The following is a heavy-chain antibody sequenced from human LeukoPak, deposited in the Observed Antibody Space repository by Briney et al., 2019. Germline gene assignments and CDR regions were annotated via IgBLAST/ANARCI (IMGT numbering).Heavy chain of an antibody. D-gene: IGHD1-7*01. CDR1: GGSISSYY. CDR3: ARDPGARNYSDP. J-gene: IGHJ5*02. Sequence: PSGTLSLTCTVSGGSISSYYWSWIRQPAGKGLEWIGLIYTSGSTSYNPSLNSRVTVSVDTSNNQFSLKLSSVTAADTAVYYCARDPGARNYSDPWGQGILVTVSS. V-gene: IGHV4-4*07. CDR2: IYTSGST.